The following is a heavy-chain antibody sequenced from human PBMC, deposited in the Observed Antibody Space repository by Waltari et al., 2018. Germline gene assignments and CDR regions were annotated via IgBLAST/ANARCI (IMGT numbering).Heavy chain of an antibody. CDR2: INPSSGGT. Sequence: QVQLVQSGAEVKKPGASVKVSCKASGYTFTGYYMHWVRQAPGQGLEWMGRINPSSGGTNYAQKFQGRVTMTRDTSISTAYMELSRLRSDDTAVYYCARAYYDSSGYPIPFDYWGQGTLVTVSS. D-gene: IGHD3-22*01. CDR1: GYTFTGYY. V-gene: IGHV1-2*06. CDR3: ARAYYDSSGYPIPFDY. J-gene: IGHJ4*02.